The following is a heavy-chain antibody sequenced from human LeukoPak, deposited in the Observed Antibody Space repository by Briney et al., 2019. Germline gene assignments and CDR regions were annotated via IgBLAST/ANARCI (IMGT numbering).Heavy chain of an antibody. D-gene: IGHD2-21*02. CDR3: ARTDCGGDCYSSRGWFDP. V-gene: IGHV3-23*01. CDR2: ISGSGAST. Sequence: GGSLRLSCAASGFTFSSYAMIWVRQAPGKGLEWVSVISGSGASTYYADSVKGRFTISRDSSKNTLYLQMNSLRAEDTAVYYCARTDCGGDCYSSRGWFDPWGQGTLVTVSS. CDR1: GFTFSSYA. J-gene: IGHJ5*02.